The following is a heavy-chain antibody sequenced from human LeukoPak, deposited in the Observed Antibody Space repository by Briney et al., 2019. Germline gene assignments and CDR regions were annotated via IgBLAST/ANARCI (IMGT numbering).Heavy chain of an antibody. Sequence: SETLSLTCTVSGGSISSYYWSWLRQPPGKGLEYIGYTHYSGATNYNPSLKSRVTISVDTSKNQFSLKLSSVTAADTAVYYCARTIAVAGYYFDYWGQGTLVTVSS. CDR1: GGSISSYY. CDR3: ARTIAVAGYYFDY. D-gene: IGHD6-19*01. CDR2: THYSGAT. V-gene: IGHV4-59*01. J-gene: IGHJ4*02.